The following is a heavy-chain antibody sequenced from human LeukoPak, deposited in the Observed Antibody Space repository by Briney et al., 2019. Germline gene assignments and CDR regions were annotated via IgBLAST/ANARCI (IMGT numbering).Heavy chain of an antibody. CDR2: INHSGST. CDR1: GGSFSGYY. J-gene: IGHJ6*03. CDR3: ARRTYYYGSGSYYSPVYYYYYMDV. Sequence: SETLSLTCAVYGGSFSGYYWSWLRQPPGKGLEWIGEINHSGSTNYNPSLKSRVTISVDTSKNQFSLKLSSVTAADTAVYYCARRTYYYGSGSYYSPVYYYYYMDVWGKGTTVTVSS. D-gene: IGHD3-10*01. V-gene: IGHV4-34*01.